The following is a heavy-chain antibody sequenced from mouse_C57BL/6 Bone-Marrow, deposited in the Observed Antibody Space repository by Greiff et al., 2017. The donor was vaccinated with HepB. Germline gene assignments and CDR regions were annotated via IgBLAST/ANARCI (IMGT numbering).Heavy chain of an antibody. CDR1: GFTFSSYA. V-gene: IGHV5-4*01. Sequence: EVQVVESGGGLVKPGGSLKLSCAASGFTFSSYAMSWVRQTPEKRLEWVATISDGGSYTYYPDNVKGRFTISRDNAKNNLYLQMSHLKSEDTAMYYCARDYDYDEGGRPYAMDYWGQGTSVTVSS. CDR3: ARDYDYDEGGRPYAMDY. D-gene: IGHD2-4*01. J-gene: IGHJ4*01. CDR2: ISDGGSYT.